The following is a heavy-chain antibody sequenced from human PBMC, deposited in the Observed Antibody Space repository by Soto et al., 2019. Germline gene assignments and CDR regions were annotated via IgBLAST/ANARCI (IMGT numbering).Heavy chain of an antibody. CDR1: GFTFTRYS. CDR3: ARESEDLTSTFDY. J-gene: IGHJ4*02. Sequence: EVHLVESGGGLVKPGGSLRLSCAASGFTFTRYSMNWVRQAPGKGLEWVSSISSTTNYIYYGSSMKGRFTISRDNAKNSLYLEMNILRAEDRAVYYCARESEDLTSTFDYWGQGTLVTVSS. V-gene: IGHV3-21*06. CDR2: ISSTTNYI.